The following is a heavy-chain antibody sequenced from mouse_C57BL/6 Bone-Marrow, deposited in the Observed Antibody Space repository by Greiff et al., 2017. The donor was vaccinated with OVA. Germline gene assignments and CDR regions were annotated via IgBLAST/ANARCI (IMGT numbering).Heavy chain of an antibody. D-gene: IGHD2-3*01. CDR3: ARRWLLRGYAMDY. CDR1: GYTFTSYW. CDR2: IHPNSGST. Sequence: QVQLQQPGAELVKPGASVKLSCKASGYTFTSYWMHWVKQRPGQGLEWIGMIHPNSGSTNYNEKFKSKATLTVDKSSSTAYMQLSSLTSEDSAVYYCARRWLLRGYAMDYWGQGTSVTVSS. V-gene: IGHV1-64*01. J-gene: IGHJ4*01.